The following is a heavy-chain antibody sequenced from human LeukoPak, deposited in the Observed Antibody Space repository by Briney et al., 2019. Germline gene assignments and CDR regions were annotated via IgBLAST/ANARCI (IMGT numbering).Heavy chain of an antibody. V-gene: IGHV3-30*18. CDR3: AKDLSRDSSGWYGGWYFDY. Sequence: PGRSLRLSCAASGFTFSSYGMHWVRQAPGKGLEWVAVISYDGSKKYYADSVKGRFTISRDNSKNTLYLQMNSLRAEDTAVYYCAKDLSRDSSGWYGGWYFDYWGQGTLITVSS. J-gene: IGHJ4*02. CDR2: ISYDGSKK. D-gene: IGHD6-19*01. CDR1: GFTFSSYG.